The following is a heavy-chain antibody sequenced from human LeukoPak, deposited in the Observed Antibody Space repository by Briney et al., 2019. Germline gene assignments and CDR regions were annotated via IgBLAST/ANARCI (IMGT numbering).Heavy chain of an antibody. Sequence: GGSLRLSCAVSGFTFSNYGMNWVRQAPGKGLEWVSGISGSGSNTYYADSVKGRFTISRDNSKNTLYLQMNSLRAEDTAVYYCATTLHSGYYDLYWGQGTLVTVSS. J-gene: IGHJ4*02. V-gene: IGHV3-23*01. CDR1: GFTFSNYG. D-gene: IGHD3-22*01. CDR3: ATTLHSGYYDLY. CDR2: ISGSGSNT.